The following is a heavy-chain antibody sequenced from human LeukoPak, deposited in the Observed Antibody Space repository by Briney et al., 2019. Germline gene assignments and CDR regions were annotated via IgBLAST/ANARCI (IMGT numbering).Heavy chain of an antibody. CDR2: ISSNGGST. Sequence: GGSLRLSCAASGFTFSSYAMHWVRQAPGKGLESVSAISSNGGSTYYADSVKGRFTISRDNSKNTLYLQMGSLRAEDMAVYYCARVRGSESYTDWYFDLWGRGTLVTVSS. J-gene: IGHJ2*01. D-gene: IGHD3-10*01. CDR1: GFTFSSYA. V-gene: IGHV3-64*02. CDR3: ARVRGSESYTDWYFDL.